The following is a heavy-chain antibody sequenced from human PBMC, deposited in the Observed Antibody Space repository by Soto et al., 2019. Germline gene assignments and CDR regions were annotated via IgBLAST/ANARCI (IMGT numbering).Heavy chain of an antibody. J-gene: IGHJ4*02. V-gene: IGHV4-31*03. CDR1: VGSIGSRGYS. D-gene: IGHD3-10*01. CDR2: IYSNGRT. Sequence: PSEALSLSCTVSVGSIGSRGYSWTWIRQHPGKGLEWIGYIYSNGRTDYNPSLKNRLTMSLDTSKNQFSLRLTSVTAADTAEYYCARIRDYYLFVDYWGLGTLVTVSS. CDR3: ARIRDYYLFVDY.